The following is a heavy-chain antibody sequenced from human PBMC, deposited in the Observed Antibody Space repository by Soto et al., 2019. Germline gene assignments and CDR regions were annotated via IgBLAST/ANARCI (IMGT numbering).Heavy chain of an antibody. CDR2: TYYRSKWYY. CDR3: ARDFAYFDS. D-gene: IGHD3-3*01. J-gene: IGHJ4*02. CDR1: GDSVSSNSAG. V-gene: IGHV6-1*01. Sequence: SQTLSLTCAITGDSVSSNSAGWSWVRQSPSRGLEWLGRTYYRSKWYYEYAVSVRGRITINPDTSKNQFSLNLDSVTAADTAVYFCARDFAYFDSWGQGTLVTVSS.